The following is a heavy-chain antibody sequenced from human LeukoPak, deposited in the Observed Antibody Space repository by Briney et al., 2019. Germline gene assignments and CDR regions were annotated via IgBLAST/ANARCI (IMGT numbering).Heavy chain of an antibody. D-gene: IGHD6-19*01. CDR1: GYTFTSYG. Sequence: ASVKVSCKASGYTFTSYGISWVRQATGQGLEWMGWMNPNSGNTGYAQKFQGRVTMTRNTSISTAYMELSSLRSEDTAVYYCARGQGSGWLLDAFDIWGQGTMVTVSS. CDR2: MNPNSGNT. V-gene: IGHV1-8*02. CDR3: ARGQGSGWLLDAFDI. J-gene: IGHJ3*02.